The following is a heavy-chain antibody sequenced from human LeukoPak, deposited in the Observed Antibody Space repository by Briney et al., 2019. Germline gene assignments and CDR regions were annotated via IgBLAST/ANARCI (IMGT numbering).Heavy chain of an antibody. J-gene: IGHJ5*02. Sequence: SETLSLTCTVSGGSIRSYYWSWIRQPPGKGLEWIGYISYSGNTNYNPSLKSRVTISVDTSKNQFSLKLSSVTAADTAVYYCASFSWGSGSYNQEAIWSWFDPWGQGTLVTVSS. D-gene: IGHD3-10*01. CDR2: ISYSGNT. CDR3: ASFSWGSGSYNQEAIWSWFDP. V-gene: IGHV4-59*08. CDR1: GGSIRSYY.